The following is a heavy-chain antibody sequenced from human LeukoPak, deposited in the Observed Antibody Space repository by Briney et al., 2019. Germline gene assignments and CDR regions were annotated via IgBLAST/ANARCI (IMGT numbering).Heavy chain of an antibody. CDR3: ASTGFWSGYLRREL. Sequence: GASVKVPCKASGGTFSSYAISWVRQAPGQGLEWMGGIIPIFGTANYAQKFQGRVTITADKSTSTAYMELSSLRSEDTAVYYCASTGFWSGYLRRELWGQGTLVTVSS. D-gene: IGHD3-3*01. J-gene: IGHJ4*02. CDR2: IIPIFGTA. CDR1: GGTFSSYA. V-gene: IGHV1-69*06.